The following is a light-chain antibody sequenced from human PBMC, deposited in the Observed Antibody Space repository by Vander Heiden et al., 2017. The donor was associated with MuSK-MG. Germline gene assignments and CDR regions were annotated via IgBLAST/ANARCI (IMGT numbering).Light chain of an antibody. CDR2: GAS. J-gene: IGKJ5*01. CDR3: QQWYNGQPII. Sequence: EIVMTQSPATLSVSPGERATLSCRASQSIGTNLAWYQQKPGQAPRLLIFGASTRATGIPARFSGSGSGTEFTLTISSLQSEDFAVYYCQQWYNGQPIIFGQGTRLXMK. V-gene: IGKV3D-15*01. CDR1: QSIGTN.